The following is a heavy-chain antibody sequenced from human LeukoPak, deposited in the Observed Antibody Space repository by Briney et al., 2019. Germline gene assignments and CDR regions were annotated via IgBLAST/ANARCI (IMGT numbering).Heavy chain of an antibody. V-gene: IGHV4-59*10. CDR1: GGSFSGYY. CDR2: IYTSGST. J-gene: IGHJ3*02. D-gene: IGHD5-18*01. CDR3: ARGRYIYGSPDDAFDI. Sequence: PSETLSLTCAVYGGSFSGYYWSWIRQPAGKGLEWIGRIYTSGSTNYNPSLKSRVTMSVDTSKNQFSLKLNSVTAADTAVYYCARGRYIYGSPDDAFDIWGQGTMVTVSS.